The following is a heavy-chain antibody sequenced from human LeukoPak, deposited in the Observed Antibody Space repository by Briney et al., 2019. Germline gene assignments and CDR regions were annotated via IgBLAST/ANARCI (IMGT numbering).Heavy chain of an antibody. Sequence: PSETLSLTCTVSGGSISSSSYYWGWIRQPPGKGLEWIGSIYYSGSTYYNPSLKSRVTISVDTSKNQFSLKLTSVTAAVTAVYYCARRLAGTEDYWGQGTLVTVSS. CDR1: GGSISSSSYY. V-gene: IGHV4-39*01. CDR2: IYYSGST. J-gene: IGHJ4*02. D-gene: IGHD6-13*01. CDR3: ARRLAGTEDY.